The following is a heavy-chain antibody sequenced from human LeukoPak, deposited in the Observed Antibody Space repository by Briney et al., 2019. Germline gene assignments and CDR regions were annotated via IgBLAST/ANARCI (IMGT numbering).Heavy chain of an antibody. V-gene: IGHV3-7*01. CDR2: IKQDGSEK. CDR1: GFIFSTYW. J-gene: IGHJ4*02. Sequence: GGSLRLSCAASGFIFSTYWMTWVRQAPGKGLEWVANIKQDGSEKYYVDSLKGRFSISRDNAKNLLYLQMNSLRAEDTAVYYCARSTVTTMPREDYWGQGTLVTVSS. D-gene: IGHD4-17*01. CDR3: ARSTVTTMPREDY.